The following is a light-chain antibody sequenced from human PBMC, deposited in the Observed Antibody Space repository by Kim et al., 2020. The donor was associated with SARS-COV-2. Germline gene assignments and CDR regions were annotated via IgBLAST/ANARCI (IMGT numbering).Light chain of an antibody. CDR3: QQYLYYWT. CDR2: DAS. CDR1: QSIGNY. J-gene: IGKJ1*01. V-gene: IGKV1-5*01. Sequence: GNRGTLTCRASQSIGNYLAWYQQKPGKAPKVLIYDASSLESGVPSRFSGSGSGTEFTLNINSLQPDDFATYYCQQYLYYWTFGQGTKVDIK.